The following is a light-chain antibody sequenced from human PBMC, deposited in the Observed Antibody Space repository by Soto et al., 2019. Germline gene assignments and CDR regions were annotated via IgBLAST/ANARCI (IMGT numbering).Light chain of an antibody. Sequence: DIQMTQSPSTLSASVGDTVTITCRASQSISTWLAWYQHKPGEAPRLLIFDASNLESGVPSRFSGSGSGTDFTLTISSLQPDDFATYYCLQYTGNSGTFGQGTKV. V-gene: IGKV1-5*01. CDR2: DAS. J-gene: IGKJ1*01. CDR1: QSISTW. CDR3: LQYTGNSGT.